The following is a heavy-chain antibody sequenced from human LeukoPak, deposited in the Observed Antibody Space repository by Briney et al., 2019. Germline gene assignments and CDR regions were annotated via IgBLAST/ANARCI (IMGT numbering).Heavy chain of an antibody. V-gene: IGHV1-69*05. CDR2: IIPILCTA. Sequence: GSAVNVSCKASGGTFSSYAISWVRQAPGQGLEWMGGIIPILCTANYAQKFQGRVTITTDESTSTAYMELSSLRSEDTAVYYCARERVYSGSYSYFDYWGQGTLVTVSS. CDR3: ARERVYSGSYSYFDY. D-gene: IGHD1-26*01. CDR1: GGTFSSYA. J-gene: IGHJ4*02.